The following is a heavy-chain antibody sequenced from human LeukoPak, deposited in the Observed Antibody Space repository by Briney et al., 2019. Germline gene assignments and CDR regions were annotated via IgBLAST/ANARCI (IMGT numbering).Heavy chain of an antibody. V-gene: IGHV3-11*06. D-gene: IGHD4-23*01. J-gene: IGHJ4*02. CDR2: ISSSSSYT. CDR1: GFTFSDYY. Sequence: EGSLRLSCAASGFTFSDYYMSWIRQAPGKGLEWVSYISSSSSYTNYADSVKGRFTISRDNAKNSLYLQMNSLRAEDTAVYYCARGGGNPRYYFDYWGQGTLVTVSS. CDR3: ARGGGNPRYYFDY.